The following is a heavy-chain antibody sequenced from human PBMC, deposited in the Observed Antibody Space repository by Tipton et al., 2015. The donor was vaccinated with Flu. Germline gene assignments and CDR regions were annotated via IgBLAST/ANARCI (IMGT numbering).Heavy chain of an antibody. CDR1: GYTFTNYN. CDR3: ARDRGFGAYTFDY. Sequence: QVQLVQSGAEVKKPGASVRISCTASGYTFTNYNMNWVRQAPGQGPEWMGIIYPSGGGTTYAQRFQGRVTLTRDKSTSTVYMELSSLRSEDTAFYYCARDRGFGAYTFDYWGQGTLVTVAS. V-gene: IGHV1-46*01. CDR2: IYPSGGGT. J-gene: IGHJ4*02. D-gene: IGHD3-10*01.